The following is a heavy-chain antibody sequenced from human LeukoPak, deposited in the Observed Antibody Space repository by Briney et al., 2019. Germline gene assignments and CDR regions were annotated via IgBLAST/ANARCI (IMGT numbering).Heavy chain of an antibody. J-gene: IGHJ3*02. CDR3: ASSYLRGAVAGTALPIHFDI. Sequence: GASVKVSCKASGYTFTGYYMHWVRQAPGQGLEWMGWINPNSGGTNYAQKFQGRVTMTRDTSISTAYMELSRLRSDDTAVYYCASSYLRGAVAGTALPIHFDIWGQGTMVTVSS. D-gene: IGHD6-19*01. CDR1: GYTFTGYY. V-gene: IGHV1-2*02. CDR2: INPNSGGT.